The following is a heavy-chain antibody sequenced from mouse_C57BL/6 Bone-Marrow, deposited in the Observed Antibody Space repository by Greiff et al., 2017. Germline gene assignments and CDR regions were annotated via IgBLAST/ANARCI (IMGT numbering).Heavy chain of an antibody. CDR2: IYPGDGDT. V-gene: IGHV1-80*01. Sequence: QVQLKESGAELVKPGASVKISCKASGYAFSSYWMNWVKQRPGKGLEWIGQIYPGDGDTNYNGKFKGKATVTADKSSSTAYMQLSSLTSEDSAVYFCERCYYYGSSWFAYWGQGTLVTVAA. D-gene: IGHD1-1*01. CDR1: GYAFSSYW. J-gene: IGHJ3*01. CDR3: ERCYYYGSSWFAY.